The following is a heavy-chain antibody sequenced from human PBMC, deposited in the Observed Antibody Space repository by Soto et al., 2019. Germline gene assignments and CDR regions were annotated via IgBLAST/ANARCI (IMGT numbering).Heavy chain of an antibody. CDR3: ARGRTVRNYADDSSDYFYFFDY. CDR1: GGSTIGSY. Sequence: PSETLSLTCTVSGGSTIGSYWSWIRQPPGKGLEYIGNIYYSGSTNYNPSLKSRVTISIDTSNNQFSLKLSSVTAADTAVYYCARGRTVRNYADDSSDYFYFFDYWGQGTQVTVSS. CDR2: IYYSGST. J-gene: IGHJ4*02. V-gene: IGHV4-59*01. D-gene: IGHD3-22*01.